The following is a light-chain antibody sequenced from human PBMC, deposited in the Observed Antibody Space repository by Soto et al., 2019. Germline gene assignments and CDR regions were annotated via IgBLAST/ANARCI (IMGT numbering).Light chain of an antibody. Sequence: DIQITHSPSTLSASVEDRVTITCRASQSISSWLAWYQQKPGKAPKLLIYDASSLESGVPSRFSGSGSGTEFTLTITSLQPDDFATYYCEQYNSYWGTFGQGTKV. J-gene: IGKJ1*01. V-gene: IGKV1-5*01. CDR3: EQYNSYWGT. CDR1: QSISSW. CDR2: DAS.